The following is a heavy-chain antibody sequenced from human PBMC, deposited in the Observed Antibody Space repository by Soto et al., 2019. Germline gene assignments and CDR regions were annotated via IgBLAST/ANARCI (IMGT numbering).Heavy chain of an antibody. Sequence: EVKLVESGGGLVQPGGSLRLSCAASGFTFSSYWMHWVRQVPGKGLVWVSRINSDGSSTSYADSVKGRFTISRDNAKNTLDLQMNSLRDEDTAVYYCARGGVLNWFDPWGQGTLVTVSS. V-gene: IGHV3-74*01. CDR2: INSDGSST. CDR3: ARGGVLNWFDP. D-gene: IGHD3-16*01. J-gene: IGHJ5*02. CDR1: GFTFSSYW.